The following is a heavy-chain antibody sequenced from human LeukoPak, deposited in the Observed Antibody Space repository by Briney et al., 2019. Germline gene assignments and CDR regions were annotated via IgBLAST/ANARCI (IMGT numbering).Heavy chain of an antibody. CDR2: IYYSGST. Sequence: SETLSLTCTVSGGSVSSYYWSWIRQPPGKGLEWIGYIYYSGSTNYNPSLKSRVTISVDTSKNQFSLKLSSVTAADTAVYYCASSPRYCSSTSCYGDYFDYWGQGTLVTVSS. V-gene: IGHV4-59*02. J-gene: IGHJ4*02. CDR1: GGSVSSYY. D-gene: IGHD2-2*01. CDR3: ASSPRYCSSTSCYGDYFDY.